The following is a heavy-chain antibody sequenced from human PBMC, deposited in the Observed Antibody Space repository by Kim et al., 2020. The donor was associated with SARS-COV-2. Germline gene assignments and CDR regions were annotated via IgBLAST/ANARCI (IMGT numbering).Heavy chain of an antibody. V-gene: IGHV1-18*01. CDR3: ARDMGDYGEFGMDV. J-gene: IGHJ6*02. D-gene: IGHD4-17*01. Sequence: AQKLQGRVTMTTDTSTSTAYMELRSLRSDDTAVYYCARDMGDYGEFGMDVWGQGTTVTVSS.